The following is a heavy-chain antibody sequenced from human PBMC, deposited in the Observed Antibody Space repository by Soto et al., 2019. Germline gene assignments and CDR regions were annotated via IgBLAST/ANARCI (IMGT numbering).Heavy chain of an antibody. V-gene: IGHV4-38-2*01. Sequence: PSETLSLTCAVSGYSISRGYHWGWIRQPPGKGLEWIGNIAYSGDTYRNPSLKSRVTLSVDTSKNQFSLQLSSVTAADTAVYYCARSFDGRGYHPNYYYGMEVWGQGTTVTVSS. CDR2: IAYSGDT. D-gene: IGHD3-22*01. CDR1: GYSISRGYH. J-gene: IGHJ6*02. CDR3: ARSFDGRGYHPNYYYGMEV.